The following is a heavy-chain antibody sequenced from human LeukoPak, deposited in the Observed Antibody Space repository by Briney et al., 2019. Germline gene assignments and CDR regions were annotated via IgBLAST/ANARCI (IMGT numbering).Heavy chain of an antibody. CDR1: GGSVGSTSYY. V-gene: IGHV4-39*01. J-gene: IGHJ4*02. D-gene: IGHD2-15*01. CDR3: ARHHYSWVNPRYFDY. CDR2: IYFSGTT. Sequence: SETLSLTCTLSGGSVGSTSYYWGWIRQPPGKGLEWLGSIYFSGTTYYNPSLKSRVTISVDTSKNHFSLNLSSVTAADTAVYYCARHHYSWVNPRYFDYWGQGTLVTVSS.